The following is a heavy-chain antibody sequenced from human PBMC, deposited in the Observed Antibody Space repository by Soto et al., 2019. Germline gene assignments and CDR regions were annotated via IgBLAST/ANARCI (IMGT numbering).Heavy chain of an antibody. CDR3: AREFLGCSSTRCPPYYYGMDV. Sequence: GASVKVSCKASGYTFTSYYMHWVRQAPGQGLEWMGIINPSGGSTSYAQKFQGRVTMTRDTSTSTVYMELSSLRSEDTAVYYCAREFLGCSSTRCPPYYYGMDVWGQGTTVTVSS. CDR1: GYTFTSYY. D-gene: IGHD2-2*01. V-gene: IGHV1-46*01. CDR2: INPSGGST. J-gene: IGHJ6*02.